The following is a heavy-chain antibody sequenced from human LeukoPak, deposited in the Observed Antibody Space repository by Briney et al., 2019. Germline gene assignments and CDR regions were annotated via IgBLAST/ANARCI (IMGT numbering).Heavy chain of an antibody. V-gene: IGHV4-39*01. CDR3: ARHVEIAVAGPIDY. D-gene: IGHD6-19*01. CDR1: GGSISSSRDY. CDR2: IYYSGST. Sequence: SETLSLTCTVSGGSISSSRDYWGWIRQPPGKGLEWIGSIYYSGSTYYNPSLKSRVTISVDTSKNQFYLKMSSVTAADTAVSYCARHVEIAVAGPIDYWGQGTLVTVSS. J-gene: IGHJ4*02.